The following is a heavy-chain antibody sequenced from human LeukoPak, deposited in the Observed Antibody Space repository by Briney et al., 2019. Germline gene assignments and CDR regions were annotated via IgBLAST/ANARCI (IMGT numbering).Heavy chain of an antibody. Sequence: GGSLRLSCAASGFTFSSYGMHWVRQAPGKGLEWVAFIRYDGSNKYYADSVKGRFTISRDNSKNTLYLQMNSLRAEDTAVYYCAKDLGFYGSGSPNYMDVWGKGTTVTISS. CDR2: IRYDGSNK. CDR1: GFTFSSYG. CDR3: AKDLGFYGSGSPNYMDV. J-gene: IGHJ6*03. V-gene: IGHV3-30*02. D-gene: IGHD3-10*01.